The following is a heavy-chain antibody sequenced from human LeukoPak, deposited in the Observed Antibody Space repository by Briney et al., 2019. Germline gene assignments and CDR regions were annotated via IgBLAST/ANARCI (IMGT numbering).Heavy chain of an antibody. J-gene: IGHJ4*02. CDR3: ATVSIGRGYVYFDY. CDR2: FDPEDGET. V-gene: IGHV1-24*01. D-gene: IGHD5-12*01. CDR1: GYTLTELS. Sequence: ASVKVSCKVPGYTLTELSMHWVRQAPGKGLEWMGGFDPEDGETIYAQKFQGRATMTEDTSTDTAYMELSSLRSEDTAVYYCATVSIGRGYVYFDYWGQGTLVTVSS.